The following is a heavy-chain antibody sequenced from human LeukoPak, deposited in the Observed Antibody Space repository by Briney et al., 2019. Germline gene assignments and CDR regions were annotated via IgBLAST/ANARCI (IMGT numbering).Heavy chain of an antibody. Sequence: QTGGSLRLSCAASGFTFSSYAMSWVRQAPGKGLEWVSAISGSGGSTYYADSVKGRFTISRDNSKNTLYLQMDSLRAEDTAVYYCAKDRVDYGGWFDPWGQGTLVTVSS. CDR3: AKDRVDYGGWFDP. D-gene: IGHD4-23*01. CDR1: GFTFSSYA. V-gene: IGHV3-23*01. CDR2: ISGSGGST. J-gene: IGHJ5*02.